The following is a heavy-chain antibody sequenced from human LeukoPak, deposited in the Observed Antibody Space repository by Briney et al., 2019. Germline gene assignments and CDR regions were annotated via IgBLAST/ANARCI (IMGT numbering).Heavy chain of an antibody. Sequence: GGSLRLSCAASGFTFDDYGMSWVRQAPGKGLEWVSGINWNGGSTGYADSVKGRFTISRDNAKNSLYLQMNSLRAEDTALYYCASLYYDSSGFDYWGQGTLVTVSS. D-gene: IGHD3-22*01. CDR1: GFTFDDYG. J-gene: IGHJ4*02. CDR3: ASLYYDSSGFDY. V-gene: IGHV3-20*04. CDR2: INWNGGST.